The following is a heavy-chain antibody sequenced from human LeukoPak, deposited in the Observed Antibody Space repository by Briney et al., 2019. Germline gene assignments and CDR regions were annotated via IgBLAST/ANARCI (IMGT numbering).Heavy chain of an antibody. J-gene: IGHJ4*02. V-gene: IGHV3-21*01. CDR3: ARDRSGYDSEFDY. D-gene: IGHD5-12*01. CDR1: GFTFSSYS. CDR2: ISSSSSYI. Sequence: GGSLRLSCAASGFTFSSYSMNWVRQAPGKGLQWVSSISSSSSYIYYADSVKGRFTISRDNAKNSLYLQMNSLRAEDTAVYYCARDRSGYDSEFDYWGQGTLVTVSS.